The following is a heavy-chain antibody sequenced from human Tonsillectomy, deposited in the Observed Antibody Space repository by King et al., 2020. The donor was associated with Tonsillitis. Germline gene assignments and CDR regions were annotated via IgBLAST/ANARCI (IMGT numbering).Heavy chain of an antibody. D-gene: IGHD1-26*01. CDR1: GFTFSSYG. V-gene: IGHV3-33*08. CDR2: IWYNGSYK. J-gene: IGHJ4*02. Sequence: VQLVESGGGVVQPGRSLRLSCAASGFTFSSYGMHWVRQAPGKGLEWVAVIWYNGSYKYYAESVKGRFTVSRDNSKNTLYLQMNSLRAEDTAVYYCARDGRSYYYFDYWGQGTLVTVSS. CDR3: ARDGRSYYYFDY.